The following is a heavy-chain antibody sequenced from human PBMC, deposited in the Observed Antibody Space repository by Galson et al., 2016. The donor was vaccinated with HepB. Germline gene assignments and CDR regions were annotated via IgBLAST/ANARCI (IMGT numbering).Heavy chain of an antibody. CDR1: GFTFSSYA. D-gene: IGHD3-22*01. CDR2: LSGSGVST. CDR3: VKTRLRDYYDSGFDP. V-gene: IGHV3-23*01. Sequence: SLRLSCAASGFTFSSYAMSWVRQAPGKGLEWVSTLSGSGVSTQNADSVKGRFTISRDNSKNTLYLQMNSLRAEDTAVYYCVKTRLRDYYDSGFDPWGQGTLVTVSS. J-gene: IGHJ5*02.